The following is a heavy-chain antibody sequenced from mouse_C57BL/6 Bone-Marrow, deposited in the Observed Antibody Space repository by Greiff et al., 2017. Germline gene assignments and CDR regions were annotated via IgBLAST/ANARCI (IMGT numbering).Heavy chain of an antibody. D-gene: IGHD4-1*01. J-gene: IGHJ2*01. CDR2: IDPNSGGT. V-gene: IGHV1-72*01. CDR3: ARRDWDGGYFDY. CDR1: GYTFTSYW. Sequence: QVQLKQPGAALVKPGASVKLSCKASGYTFTSYWMHWVKQRPGRGLEWIGRIDPNSGGTKYNEKFKSKATLTVDKPSSPAYMQLSSLTSEDSAVYYGARRDWDGGYFDYWGQGTTLTVSS.